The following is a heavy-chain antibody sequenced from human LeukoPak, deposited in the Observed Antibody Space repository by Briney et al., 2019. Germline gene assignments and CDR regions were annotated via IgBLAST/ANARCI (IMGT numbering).Heavy chain of an antibody. Sequence: SETLSLTCTVSGGSISSSSYYWGWIRQPPGKGLEWIGSIYYSGSTYYNPSLKSRVTMSVDTSKNQFSLKLSSVTAADTAVYYCARDSQDQGGKLNWFDPWGQGTLVTVSS. CDR3: ARDSQDQGGKLNWFDP. CDR2: IYYSGST. J-gene: IGHJ5*02. D-gene: IGHD3-16*01. CDR1: GGSISSSSYY. V-gene: IGHV4-39*07.